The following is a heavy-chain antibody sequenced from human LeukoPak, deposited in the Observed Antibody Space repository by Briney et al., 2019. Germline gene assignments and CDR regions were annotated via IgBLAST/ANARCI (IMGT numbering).Heavy chain of an antibody. CDR2: IYYRGST. J-gene: IGHJ3*02. Sequence: PSETLSLTCTVSGGSISSYYWSWIRQPPGKGLEWIGYIYYRGSTNYNPSLKSRVTISVDTSKNQFSLKLSSVTAADTAVYYCARWDTSNDAVAFDIWGQGTMVTVSS. CDR3: ARWDTSNDAVAFDI. V-gene: IGHV4-59*01. CDR1: GGSISSYY. D-gene: IGHD1-1*01.